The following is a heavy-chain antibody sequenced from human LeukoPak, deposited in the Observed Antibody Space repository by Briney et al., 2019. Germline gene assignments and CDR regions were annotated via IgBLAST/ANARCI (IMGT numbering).Heavy chain of an antibody. J-gene: IGHJ3*02. CDR2: IYTSGST. CDR3: ARERWWGNDAFDI. CDR1: GGSISSGSYY. D-gene: IGHD2-15*01. Sequence: SETLSLTCTVSGGSISSGSYYWSWIRQPAGKGLEWIVRIYTSGSTNYNPSLKSRVTISVDTSKNQFSLKLSSVTAADTAVYYCARERWWGNDAFDIWGQGTMVTVSS. V-gene: IGHV4-61*02.